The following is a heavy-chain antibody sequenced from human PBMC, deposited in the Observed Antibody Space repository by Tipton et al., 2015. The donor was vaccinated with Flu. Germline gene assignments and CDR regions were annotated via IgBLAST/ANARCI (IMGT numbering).Heavy chain of an antibody. V-gene: IGHV1-2*02. CDR3: ASMTTGTSGDYYGIDV. CDR1: GYTFTGYY. CDR2: INPNSGGT. Sequence: QLVQTGAEVKKPGASVKVSCKASGYTFTGYYMHWVRHAPGQGLEWMGWINPNSGGTNYAQKFQGRVTMTRDTSISTAYMELSRLRSDDTAVYYCASMTTGTSGDYYGIDVWGQGTTVTVSS. D-gene: IGHD4-11*01. J-gene: IGHJ6*02.